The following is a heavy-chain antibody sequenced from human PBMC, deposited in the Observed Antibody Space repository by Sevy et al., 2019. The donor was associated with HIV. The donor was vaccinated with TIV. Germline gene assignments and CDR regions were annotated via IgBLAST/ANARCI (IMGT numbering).Heavy chain of an antibody. V-gene: IGHV3-49*04. J-gene: IGHJ4*02. CDR1: GFTFGDNC. CDR2: LKSDVYGGTV. Sequence: GGSLRLSCTASGFTFGDNCMSWVRQAPGKGLEWVAFLKSDVYGGTVDHAASVRGRFVISRYDSKTIAYLQMNDVKTEDTGVYYCTRWKAAQSIFDYWGQGALVTSPQ. D-gene: IGHD6-13*01. CDR3: TRWKAAQSIFDY.